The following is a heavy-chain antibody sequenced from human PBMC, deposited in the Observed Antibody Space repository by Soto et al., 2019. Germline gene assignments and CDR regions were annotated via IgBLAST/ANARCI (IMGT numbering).Heavy chain of an antibody. CDR1: GFAFNDYG. Sequence: PGGSLRLSYAASGFAFNDYGMAWARQTPGKGLEWVSTISGGSENTHYADFVKGRFTISRDNSKNTLYLQMTGLRAEDTATYYCARDAGGNNVMFDYWGQGTQVTVSS. CDR3: ARDAGGNNVMFDY. V-gene: IGHV3-23*01. CDR2: ISGGSENT. D-gene: IGHD1-20*01. J-gene: IGHJ4*02.